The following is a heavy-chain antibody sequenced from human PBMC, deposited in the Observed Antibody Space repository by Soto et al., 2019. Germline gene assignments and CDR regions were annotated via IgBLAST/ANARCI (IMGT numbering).Heavy chain of an antibody. V-gene: IGHV4-4*02. Sequence: SETLSLTCTVSGGSISSNWWSWVRQPPGKGLEWIGEIYHSGSTNYNPSLKSRVTISVDKSKNQFSLKLSSVTAADTAVYYCERVSWSYYYVMDVWGQXITVTVSS. CDR2: IYHSGST. CDR3: ERVSWSYYYVMDV. CDR1: GGSISSNW. D-gene: IGHD3-3*01. J-gene: IGHJ6*02.